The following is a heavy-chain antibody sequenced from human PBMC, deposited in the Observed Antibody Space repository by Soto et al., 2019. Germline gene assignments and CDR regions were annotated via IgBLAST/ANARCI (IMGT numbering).Heavy chain of an antibody. Sequence: GGSLRLSCAASGFTFSSYEMNWVRQAPGKGLEWVSYISSSGSTIYYADSVKGRFTISRDNAKNSLYLQMNSLRAEDTAVYYCARVLGYYDSSVDYWGQGTLVTVSS. CDR1: GFTFSSYE. J-gene: IGHJ4*02. CDR2: ISSSGSTI. V-gene: IGHV3-48*03. CDR3: ARVLGYYDSSVDY. D-gene: IGHD3-22*01.